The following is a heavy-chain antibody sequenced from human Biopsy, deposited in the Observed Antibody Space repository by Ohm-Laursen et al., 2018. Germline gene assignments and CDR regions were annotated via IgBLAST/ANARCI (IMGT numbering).Heavy chain of an antibody. Sequence: GSSVKVSCKASGYTLAGFGVGWVRQAPGQGLEWMGWISANSGNTNYAQKFQGRVTMTADTSTSTAYIELRSLTSDDTAIYYCARGMAVAVTLYYFDYWGQGSLLTVSS. D-gene: IGHD6-19*01. CDR3: ARGMAVAVTLYYFDY. J-gene: IGHJ4*02. CDR2: ISANSGNT. V-gene: IGHV1-18*01. CDR1: GYTLAGFG.